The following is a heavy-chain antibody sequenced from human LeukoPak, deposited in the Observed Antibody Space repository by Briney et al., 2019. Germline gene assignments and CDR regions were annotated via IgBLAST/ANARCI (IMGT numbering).Heavy chain of an antibody. D-gene: IGHD3-22*01. CDR1: GFTFSSYS. V-gene: IGHV3-21*05. CDR2: ISSSSSYI. J-gene: IGHJ4*02. Sequence: PGGSLRLSCAASGFTFSSYSMNWVRQAPGKGLEWVSYISSSSSYIYYADSVKGRFTISRDNAKNSLYLQMNSLRAEDTAVYYCARASVRYYDSSGTIGHYFDYWGQGTLVTVSS. CDR3: ARASVRYYDSSGTIGHYFDY.